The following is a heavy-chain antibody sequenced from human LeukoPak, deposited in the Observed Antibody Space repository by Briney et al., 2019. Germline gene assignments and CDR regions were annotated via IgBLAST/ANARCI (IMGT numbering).Heavy chain of an antibody. CDR1: GYTFTSYG. Sequence: ASVKVSCKASGYTFTSYGISWVRQAPGQGLEWMGWISAYNGNTNYAQKLQGRVTMTTDTSTRTAYMELRSLRSDDTAVYYCARDFDVVVIATTPFDYWGQGTLVTVSS. D-gene: IGHD2-21*01. CDR3: ARDFDVVVIATTPFDY. V-gene: IGHV1-18*01. J-gene: IGHJ4*02. CDR2: ISAYNGNT.